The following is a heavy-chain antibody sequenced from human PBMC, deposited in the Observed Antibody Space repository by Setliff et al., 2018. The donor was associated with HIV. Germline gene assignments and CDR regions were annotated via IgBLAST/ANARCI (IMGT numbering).Heavy chain of an antibody. CDR2: INAADGNT. V-gene: IGHV1-18*01. Sequence: GASVKVSCKASGYTFTSYGISWVRQAPGQGLEWMGWINAADGNTKYSQKFQGRVTMTEDTSTDTAYMELSSLTSEDTAVYYCAKDRGDSDYWGQGTLVTVSS. D-gene: IGHD3-10*01. J-gene: IGHJ4*02. CDR3: AKDRGDSDY. CDR1: GYTFTSYG.